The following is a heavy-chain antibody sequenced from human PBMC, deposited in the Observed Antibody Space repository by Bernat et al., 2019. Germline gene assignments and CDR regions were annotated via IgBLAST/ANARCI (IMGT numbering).Heavy chain of an antibody. CDR1: GASISSKYYF. CDR3: ATPWRATYYYGSSGYYGWDAFDT. J-gene: IGHJ3*02. Sequence: HLQLKESGPGLVKTSETLSLTCTVSGASISSKYYFWGWIREPPGKGLEWIGRVYSSGRTYYNPSLKSRVTISGETSKNQFSLKVTSVTVADTAVYYWATPWRATYYYGSSGYYGWDAFDTWGQGTMVTVSS. D-gene: IGHD3-22*01. CDR2: VYSSGRT. V-gene: IGHV4-39*01.